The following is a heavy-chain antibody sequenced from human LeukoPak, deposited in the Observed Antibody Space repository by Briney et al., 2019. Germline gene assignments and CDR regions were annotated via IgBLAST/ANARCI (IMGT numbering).Heavy chain of an antibody. D-gene: IGHD2/OR15-2a*01. CDR3: ARTFYDTLDSDAFDF. V-gene: IGHV1-2*02. CDR1: GYIFTGYY. J-gene: IGHJ3*01. Sequence: ASVKVSWKPSGYIFTGYYMHWVRQAPGQGLEWMGWINPDSGGTNNAQKFQGRVTMTRDTSISTAYMELSRLRSDDTAVYYCARTFYDTLDSDAFDFWGQGTMVIVSS. CDR2: INPDSGGT.